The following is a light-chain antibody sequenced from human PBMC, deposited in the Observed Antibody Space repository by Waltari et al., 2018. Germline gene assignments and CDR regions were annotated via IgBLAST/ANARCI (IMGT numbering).Light chain of an antibody. Sequence: EIVLTQSTATLSLSPGERAPLSCRASQSVSSYLAWYQQKPGQAPRLLIYDASNRATGIPARFSGSGSGTDFTLTISSLEPEDFAVYYCQQRSNWLFTFGGGTKVEIK. CDR2: DAS. V-gene: IGKV3-11*01. CDR3: QQRSNWLFT. J-gene: IGKJ4*01. CDR1: QSVSSY.